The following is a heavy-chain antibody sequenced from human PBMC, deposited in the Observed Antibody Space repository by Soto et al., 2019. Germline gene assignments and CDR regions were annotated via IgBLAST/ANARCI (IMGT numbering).Heavy chain of an antibody. CDR1: GFTFSSYA. CDR3: AREDYDILPGYYYYGMDV. D-gene: IGHD3-9*01. V-gene: IGHV3-30-3*01. CDR2: ISYDGSNK. Sequence: QVQLVESGGGVVQPGRSLRLSCAASGFTFSSYAMHWVRQAPGKGLEWVAVISYDGSNKYYADSVEGRFNISRDNSKNALYLQMNSLRDEHKAVYYCAREDYDILPGYYYYGMDVWGQGTTVTVSS. J-gene: IGHJ6*02.